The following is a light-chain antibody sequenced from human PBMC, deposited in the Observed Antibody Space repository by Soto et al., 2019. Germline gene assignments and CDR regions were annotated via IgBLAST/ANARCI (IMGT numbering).Light chain of an antibody. CDR1: QSVSSN. J-gene: IGKJ1*01. Sequence: EIIMTQSPATLALSPGERASLSCRASQSVSSNLAWYQQKPGQAPRLLIYAASTRATGISTRFSGSGSGTEFTLTISSLQSEDFAIYYCQQYTEWPPWTFGQGTKVDIK. V-gene: IGKV3-15*01. CDR2: AAS. CDR3: QQYTEWPPWT.